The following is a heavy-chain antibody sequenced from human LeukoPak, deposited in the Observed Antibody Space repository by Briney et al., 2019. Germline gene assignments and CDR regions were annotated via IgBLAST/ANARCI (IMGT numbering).Heavy chain of an antibody. V-gene: IGHV4-59*01. CDR1: GGSISSYY. CDR2: IYYTGAT. J-gene: IGHJ3*02. D-gene: IGHD4-17*01. CDR3: ARDLVTVTKGFDI. Sequence: SETLSLTCTVSGGSISSYYWSWIRQPPGKGLEWIGYIYYTGATNYNPSLKSRITISVDTSKNQFSLRLSSVTAADTAVYYCARDLVTVTKGFDIWGQGTMVSVSS.